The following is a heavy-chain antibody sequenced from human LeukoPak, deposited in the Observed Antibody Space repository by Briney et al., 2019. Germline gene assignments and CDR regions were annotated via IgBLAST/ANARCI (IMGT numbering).Heavy chain of an antibody. CDR1: GDSVSSNSAA. Sequence: SQTLSLTCAISGDSVSSNSAAWNWIRQSPSRGLEWLGRTYYKSKWYNDYAVSVKSRITINPDTSKNQFAPQLNSVTPEDTAVYYCARDQYTSGWYTDYWGQGTLVTVSS. V-gene: IGHV6-1*01. CDR2: TYYKSKWYN. D-gene: IGHD6-19*01. CDR3: ARDQYTSGWYTDY. J-gene: IGHJ4*02.